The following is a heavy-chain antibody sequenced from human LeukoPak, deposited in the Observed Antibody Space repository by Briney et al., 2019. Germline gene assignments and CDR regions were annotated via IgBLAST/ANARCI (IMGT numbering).Heavy chain of an antibody. V-gene: IGHV1-2*04. J-gene: IGHJ5*02. CDR3: ARGPDLLCFGEHALIAP. CDR1: GYTFTGYC. Sequence: ASVKVSCKASGYTFTGYCMHWVRQAPGQGLEWMGWINPNSGGTNYAQKFQGWVTMTRDTSISTAYMELSRLRSDDTAVYYCARGPDLLCFGEHALIAPWGQGTLVTVSS. CDR2: INPNSGGT. D-gene: IGHD3-10*01.